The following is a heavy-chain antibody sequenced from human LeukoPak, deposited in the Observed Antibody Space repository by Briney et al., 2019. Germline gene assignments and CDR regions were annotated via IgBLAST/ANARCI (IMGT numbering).Heavy chain of an antibody. J-gene: IGHJ4*02. CDR2: TYYRSKWYN. D-gene: IGHD3-16*01. Sequence: SQTLSLTCAISGDSVSSNSAAWNWIRQSPSRGLEWLGRTYYRSKWYNDYAVSVKSRITINPDTSKNQFSLQLNSVTPEDTAVYYCARESFWGDRSPHYFDYWGQGTLVTVSS. CDR1: GDSVSSNSAA. V-gene: IGHV6-1*01. CDR3: ARESFWGDRSPHYFDY.